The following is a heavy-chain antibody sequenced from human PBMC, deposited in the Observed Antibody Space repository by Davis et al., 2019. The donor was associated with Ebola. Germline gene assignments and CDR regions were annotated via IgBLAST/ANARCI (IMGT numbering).Heavy chain of an antibody. CDR1: GGTFSSYT. Sequence: AASVKVSCKASGGTFSSYTISWVRQAPGQGLEWMGRIIPILGIANYAQKFQGRVTITRDTSASTVYMELSSLRSEDTAVYYCARDGFHCISTSCYLYYYYGMDVWGQGTTVTVSS. D-gene: IGHD2-2*01. J-gene: IGHJ6*02. V-gene: IGHV1-69*04. CDR3: ARDGFHCISTSCYLYYYYGMDV. CDR2: IIPILGIA.